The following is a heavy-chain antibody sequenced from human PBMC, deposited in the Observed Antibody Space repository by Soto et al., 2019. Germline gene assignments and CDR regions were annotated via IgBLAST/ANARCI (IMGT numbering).Heavy chain of an antibody. CDR1: GFTFSSYE. V-gene: IGHV3-48*03. CDR3: ARMVASYNWNYGYAFEI. J-gene: IGHJ3*02. CDR2: ISSSGSTI. Sequence: GGSLRLSCAASGFTFSSYEMNWVRQAPGKGLEWVSYISSSGSTIYYADSVKGRFTISRDNAKNSLYLQMNSLRAEDTAVYYCARMVASYNWNYGYAFEIWGQGTMVTVSS. D-gene: IGHD1-7*01.